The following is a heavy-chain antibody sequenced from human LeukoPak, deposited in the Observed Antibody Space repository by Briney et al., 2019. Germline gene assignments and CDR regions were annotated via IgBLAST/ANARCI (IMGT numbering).Heavy chain of an antibody. CDR2: ISGSGGST. Sequence: GGSLRLSCAASGFTFSSYAMSWVRQAPGKGLEWVSAISGSGGSTYYADSVKGRFTISRDNSKNTLYLQMNSLRAEDTAVYYCAKGRWLQLSNNWFDPWGQGTLVTVSS. CDR1: GFTFSSYA. CDR3: AKGRWLQLSNNWFDP. D-gene: IGHD5-24*01. J-gene: IGHJ5*02. V-gene: IGHV3-23*01.